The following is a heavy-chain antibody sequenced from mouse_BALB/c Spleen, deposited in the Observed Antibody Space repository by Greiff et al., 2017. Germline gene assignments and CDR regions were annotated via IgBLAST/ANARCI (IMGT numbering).Heavy chain of an antibody. V-gene: IGHV3-6*02. CDR3: ARGGNGNYEGFAY. CDR1: GYSITSGYY. D-gene: IGHD2-1*01. Sequence: ESGPGLVKPSQSLSLTCSVTGYSITSGYYWNWIRQFPGNKLEWMGYISYDGSNNYNPSLKNRISITRDTSKNQFFLKLNSVTTEDTATYYCARGGNGNYEGFAYWGQGTLVTVSA. CDR2: ISYDGSN. J-gene: IGHJ3*01.